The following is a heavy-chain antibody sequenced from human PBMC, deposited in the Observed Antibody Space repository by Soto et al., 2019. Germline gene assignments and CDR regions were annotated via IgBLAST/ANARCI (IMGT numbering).Heavy chain of an antibody. Sequence: SETMSLTCAVYGGSFSGYYWSWIRQPPGKGLEWIGEINHSGSTNYTPSLKSRVTISVDTSKNQFSLKLSSVTAADTAVYYCARGGQQWLATRWFDPWGQGTLVTVSS. J-gene: IGHJ5*02. CDR2: INHSGST. D-gene: IGHD6-19*01. CDR3: ARGGQQWLATRWFDP. V-gene: IGHV4-34*01. CDR1: GGSFSGYY.